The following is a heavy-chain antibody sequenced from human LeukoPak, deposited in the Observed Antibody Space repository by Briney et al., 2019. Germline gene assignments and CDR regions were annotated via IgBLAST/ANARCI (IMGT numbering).Heavy chain of an antibody. CDR3: ARRTGGTKDY. J-gene: IGHJ4*02. CDR1: GFTFSNDV. V-gene: IGHV3-23*01. Sequence: GGSLRLSCAASGFTFSNDVMSWVRQAPGEGPEWVSSIDGGGGGTDYADSVRGRFTISRDNFKNTSYLQMNSLRADDTAVYYCARRTGGTKDYWGQGAQVTVSS. CDR2: IDGGGGGT. D-gene: IGHD3/OR15-3a*01.